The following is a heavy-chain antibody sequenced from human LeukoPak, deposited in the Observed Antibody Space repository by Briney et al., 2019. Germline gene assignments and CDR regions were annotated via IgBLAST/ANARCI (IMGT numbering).Heavy chain of an antibody. CDR2: ISSSSSYI. J-gene: IGHJ4*02. D-gene: IGHD5-18*01. V-gene: IGHV3-21*01. CDR3: ARGGRSYGTIDDY. Sequence: GGSLRLSCAASGFTFSSYSMNWVRQAPGKGLEWVSSISSSSSYIYYADSVKGRFTISRDNAKNSLYLQMDSLRAEDTAVYYCARGGRSYGTIDDYWGQGTLVTVSS. CDR1: GFTFSSYS.